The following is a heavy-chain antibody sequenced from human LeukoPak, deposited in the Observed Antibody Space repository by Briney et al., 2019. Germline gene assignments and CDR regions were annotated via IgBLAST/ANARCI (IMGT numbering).Heavy chain of an antibody. CDR3: ARDDSRAFDI. V-gene: IGHV3-48*02. CDR1: GFTFSSYS. Sequence: GGSLRLSCAASGFTFSSYSMNWVRQAPGKGREWVSYISSGSGSSIYYADSVKGRFSISRDNAKNSLYLQMNSLRDEDTAVYHCARDDSRAFDIWGQGAMVTVSS. CDR2: ISSGSGSSI. J-gene: IGHJ3*02. D-gene: IGHD4-11*01.